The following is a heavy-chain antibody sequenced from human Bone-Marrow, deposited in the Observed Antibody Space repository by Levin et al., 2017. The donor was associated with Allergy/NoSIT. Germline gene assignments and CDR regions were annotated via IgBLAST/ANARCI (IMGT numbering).Heavy chain of an antibody. V-gene: IGHV3-33*01. D-gene: IGHD2-21*01. CDR3: ARAGEYCGGDCYGGGPFDY. CDR2: IWYDGSNK. Sequence: GESLKISCAASGFTFSSYGMHWVRQAPGKGLEWVAVIWYDGSNKYYADSVKGRFTISRDNSKNTLYLQMNSLRAEDTAVYYCARAGEYCGGDCYGGGPFDYWGQGTLVTVSS. J-gene: IGHJ4*02. CDR1: GFTFSSYG.